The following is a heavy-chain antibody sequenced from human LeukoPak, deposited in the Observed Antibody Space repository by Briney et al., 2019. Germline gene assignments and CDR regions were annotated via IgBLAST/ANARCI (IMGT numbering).Heavy chain of an antibody. J-gene: IGHJ4*02. CDR1: GGSISSYY. V-gene: IGHV3-66*01. Sequence: PSETLSLTCTVSGGSISSYYWSWVRQAPGKGLEWVSVIYSGGSTYYADSVKGRFTISRDNSKNTLYLQMNSLRAEDTAVYYCARGRGDYWGQGTLVTDSS. D-gene: IGHD3-16*01. CDR2: IYSGGST. CDR3: ARGRGDY.